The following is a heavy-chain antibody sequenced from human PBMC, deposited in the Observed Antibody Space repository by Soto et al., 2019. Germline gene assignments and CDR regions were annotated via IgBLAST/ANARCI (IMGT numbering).Heavy chain of an antibody. V-gene: IGHV4-59*08. CDR1: GGSVSNYY. CDR2: IHYSGNT. Sequence: SETLSLTCTVSGGSVSNYYWSWIRQPPGKGLEWIGYIHYSGNTKYNPSLKSRVTISSDTSKDQFSLKLTSMTAADTAVYYCARGHYDFWSGYFATIDYWGQGTLVTVSS. CDR3: ARGHYDFWSGYFATIDY. J-gene: IGHJ4*02. D-gene: IGHD3-3*01.